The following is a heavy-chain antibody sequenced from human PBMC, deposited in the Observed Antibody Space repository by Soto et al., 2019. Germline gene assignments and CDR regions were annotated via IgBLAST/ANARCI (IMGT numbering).Heavy chain of an antibody. J-gene: IGHJ4*02. Sequence: PVGSLRLSCAASGFTFSSFTMNWVRQAPGKGLEWVSSISSGSSYIYYADSVKGRFTISRDNAKNSLYLQMNTLRAEDTAVYYCARGPTSGTYVYWGQGTLVTVSS. CDR2: ISSGSSYI. CDR3: ARGPTSGTYVY. D-gene: IGHD1-26*01. CDR1: GFTFSSFT. V-gene: IGHV3-21*06.